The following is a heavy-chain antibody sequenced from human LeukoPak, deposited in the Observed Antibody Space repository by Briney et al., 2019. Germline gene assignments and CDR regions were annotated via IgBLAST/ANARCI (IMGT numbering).Heavy chain of an antibody. CDR2: ISAYNGKT. V-gene: IGHV1-18*01. J-gene: IGHJ6*02. Sequence: ASVKVSCKASGYTFTSYGISWVRQAPGQGLEWMGWISAYNGKTNYAQKLQGRVTMTTDTSTSTAYMELRSLRSDDTAVYYCARDGAPQQLAGGMDVWGQGTTVTVSS. CDR3: ARDGAPQQLAGGMDV. CDR1: GYTFTSYG. D-gene: IGHD6-13*01.